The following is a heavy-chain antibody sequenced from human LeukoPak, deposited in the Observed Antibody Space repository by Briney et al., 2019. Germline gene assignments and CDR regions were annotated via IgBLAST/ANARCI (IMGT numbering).Heavy chain of an antibody. V-gene: IGHV3-21*01. CDR3: ARAQYSSSWYDAFDI. J-gene: IGHJ3*02. D-gene: IGHD6-13*01. CDR2: ISSGGSFI. Sequence: GGSLRLSCAAPGFTFSSYSMNWVRQAPGKGLEWVSSISSGGSFIYYADSVKGRFTISRDNAKNSLYLQMNSLGAEDTAVYYCARAQYSSSWYDAFDIWGQGTMATVSS. CDR1: GFTFSSYS.